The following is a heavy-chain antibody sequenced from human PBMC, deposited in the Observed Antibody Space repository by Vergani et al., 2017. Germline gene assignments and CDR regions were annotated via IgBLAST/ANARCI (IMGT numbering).Heavy chain of an antibody. D-gene: IGHD4-17*01. CDR2: IYYSGST. CDR3: ARAPYGDYDYYGMDG. J-gene: IGHJ6*02. V-gene: IGHV4-59*01. Sequence: QVQLQESGPGLVKPSETLSLTCTVSGGSISSYYWSWIRQPPGKGLEWVGYIYYSGSTNYNPSLKSRVTISVDTSKNQFSLKLSSVTAADTAVYYCARAPYGDYDYYGMDGGGQGTTVTVSS. CDR1: GGSISSYY.